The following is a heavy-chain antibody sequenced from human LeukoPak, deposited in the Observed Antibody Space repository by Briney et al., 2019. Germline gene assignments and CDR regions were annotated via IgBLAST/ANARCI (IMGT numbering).Heavy chain of an antibody. CDR2: INHSGST. V-gene: IGHV4-34*01. J-gene: IGHJ6*03. CDR1: GLSFNGYY. Sequence: PSESLSLTCAVYGLSFNGYYWSWIRQPPGKGLEWIGEINHSGSTNYYASLKSQLTISVDTSKNQFSLQLSSVTAADTAVYYCAGRGRYYYYYYMDVWGKGTTVTVSS. CDR3: AGRGRYYYYYYMDV.